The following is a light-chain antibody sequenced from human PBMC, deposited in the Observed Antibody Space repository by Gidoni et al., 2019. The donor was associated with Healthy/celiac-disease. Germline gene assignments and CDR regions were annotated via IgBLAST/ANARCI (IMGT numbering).Light chain of an antibody. CDR1: QSVSSY. J-gene: IGKJ5*01. CDR3: QQRSNWPPT. Sequence: EIVLTQSPATLSLSPGERATLSCRASQSVSSYLAWYQQKPGQAPKLLIHDASNRATGIPARVSGIGSGTDFTLTISSLEPEDFAVYYCQQRSNWPPTFGQGTRLEIK. CDR2: DAS. V-gene: IGKV3-11*01.